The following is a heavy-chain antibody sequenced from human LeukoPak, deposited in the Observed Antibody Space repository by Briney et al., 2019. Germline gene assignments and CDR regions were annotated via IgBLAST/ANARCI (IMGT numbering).Heavy chain of an antibody. Sequence: GASVKVSCKASGYTFTGYYTHWVRQAPGQGLEWMGWINPNSGGTNYAQKFQGRVTMTRDTSISTAYMELSRLRSDDTAVYYCARDSRERNSYYYYYGMDVWGQGTTVTVSS. V-gene: IGHV1-2*02. J-gene: IGHJ6*02. CDR2: INPNSGGT. CDR1: GYTFTGYY. CDR3: ARDSRERNSYYYYYGMDV. D-gene: IGHD1-26*01.